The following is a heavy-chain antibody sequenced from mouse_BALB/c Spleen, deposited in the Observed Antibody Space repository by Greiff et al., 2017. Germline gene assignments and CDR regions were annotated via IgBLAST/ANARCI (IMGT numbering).Heavy chain of an antibody. CDR1: GYTFTSYW. CDR3: ARYPREQTARATPYAMDY. CDR2: INPSTGYT. Sequence: VQLQQSGAELAKPGASVKMSCKASGYTFTSYWMHWVKQRPGQGLEWIGYINPSTGYTEYNQKFKDKATLTADKSSSTAYMQLSSLTSEDSAVYYCARYPREQTARATPYAMDYWGQGTSVTVSS. D-gene: IGHD3-2*01. V-gene: IGHV1-7*01. J-gene: IGHJ4*01.